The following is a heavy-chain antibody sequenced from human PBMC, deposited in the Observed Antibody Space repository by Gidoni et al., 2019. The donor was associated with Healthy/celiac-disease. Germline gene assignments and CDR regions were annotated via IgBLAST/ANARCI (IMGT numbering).Heavy chain of an antibody. CDR2: IIPILGIA. V-gene: IGHV1-69*04. J-gene: IGHJ4*02. CDR3: ARSEGPFDFWSGYPDLYYFDY. D-gene: IGHD3-3*01. Sequence: QVQLVQSGAEVKKPGSSVTVSCKASGGTFSSYAISWVRQAPGQGLEWMGRIIPILGIANYAQKFQGRVTITADKSTSTAYMELSSLRSEDTAVYYCARSEGPFDFWSGYPDLYYFDYWGQGTLVTVSS. CDR1: GGTFSSYA.